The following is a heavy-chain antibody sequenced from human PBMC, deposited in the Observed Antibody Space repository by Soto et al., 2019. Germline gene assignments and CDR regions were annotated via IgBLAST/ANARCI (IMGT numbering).Heavy chain of an antibody. CDR3: ARRHPIWDFWSGYNHAFDI. V-gene: IGHV1-2*04. D-gene: IGHD3-3*01. CDR1: GYTFTGYY. CDR2: INPNSGGT. Sequence: ASVKVSCKASGYTFTGYYMHWVRQAPGQGLEWMGWINPNSGGTNYAQKFQGWVTMTRDTSISTAYMELSRLRSDDTAVYYCARRHPIWDFWSGYNHAFDIWGQGTMATVSS. J-gene: IGHJ3*02.